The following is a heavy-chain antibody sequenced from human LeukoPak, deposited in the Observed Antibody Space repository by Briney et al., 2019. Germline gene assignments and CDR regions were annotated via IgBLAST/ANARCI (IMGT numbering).Heavy chain of an antibody. Sequence: WGSLRLSCAASGFTVSSVYMSWVRQAPGKGLEWVSIIYSGGDTYYADSVKGRFTISRDNSKNTLYLQMNSLRAEDTAVYYCARDRYSTIFGGWGQGTLVTVSS. CDR3: ARDRYSTIFGG. CDR2: IYSGGDT. CDR1: GFTVSSVY. J-gene: IGHJ4*02. V-gene: IGHV3-66*02. D-gene: IGHD3-3*01.